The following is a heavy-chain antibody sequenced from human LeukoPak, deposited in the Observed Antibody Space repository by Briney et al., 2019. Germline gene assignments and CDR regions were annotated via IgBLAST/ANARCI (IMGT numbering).Heavy chain of an antibody. Sequence: GASVKVSCKASGYTFTSYGISWVRQAPGQGLEWMGWISAYNGNTNYAQKLQGRVTMTTDTSTSTAYMELRSLRSDDTAVYYCARVHTKRGNDYGDYGPRDAFDIWGQGTMVTVSS. CDR2: ISAYNGNT. V-gene: IGHV1-18*01. J-gene: IGHJ3*02. CDR3: ARVHTKRGNDYGDYGPRDAFDI. CDR1: GYTFTSYG. D-gene: IGHD4-17*01.